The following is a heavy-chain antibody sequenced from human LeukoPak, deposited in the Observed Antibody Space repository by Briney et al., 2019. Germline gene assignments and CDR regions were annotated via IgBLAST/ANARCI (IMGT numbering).Heavy chain of an antibody. J-gene: IGHJ4*02. V-gene: IGHV4-38-2*02. CDR1: GYSISGGYY. Sequence: SETLSLTCXVSGYSISGGYYWGWIRQTPGKGLEWIGSIYHSGSTYYNPSLKSRVTISVDTSKNQFSLKLSSVTAADTAVYYCARETSYADPGYWGQGTLVTVSS. D-gene: IGHD3-16*01. CDR2: IYHSGST. CDR3: ARETSYADPGY.